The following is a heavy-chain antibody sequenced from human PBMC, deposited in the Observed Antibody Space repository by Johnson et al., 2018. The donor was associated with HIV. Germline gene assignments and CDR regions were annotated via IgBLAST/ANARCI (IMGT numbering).Heavy chain of an antibody. Sequence: QVQLVESGGGVVQPGRSLRLSCAASGFTFSNYAMHWVRQAPGKGLEWVAVIWYDGSNNYYADSVKGRFTISKDNSRNTLFLHMNSLRADDTAVYYCAKLHSSSSNGFDIWGQGTMVTVSS. CDR2: IWYDGSNN. CDR1: GFTFSNYA. CDR3: AKLHSSSSNGFDI. D-gene: IGHD6-6*01. J-gene: IGHJ3*02. V-gene: IGHV3-33*06.